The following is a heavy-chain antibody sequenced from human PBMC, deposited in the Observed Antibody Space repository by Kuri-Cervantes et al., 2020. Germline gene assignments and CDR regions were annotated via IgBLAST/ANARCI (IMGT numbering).Heavy chain of an antibody. J-gene: IGHJ2*01. D-gene: IGHD2-2*01. CDR3: ARVVVVVPDPNTGGWYFDL. CDR1: GYTFTSYA. V-gene: IGHV1-3*02. Sequence: ASVKVSCKASGYTFTSYAMHWVRQAPGQRLEWMGWSNAGNGNTKYSQEFQGRVTITRDTSASTAYMELSSLRSEDTAVYYCARVVVVVPDPNTGGWYFDLWGRGTLVTVSS. CDR2: SNAGNGNT.